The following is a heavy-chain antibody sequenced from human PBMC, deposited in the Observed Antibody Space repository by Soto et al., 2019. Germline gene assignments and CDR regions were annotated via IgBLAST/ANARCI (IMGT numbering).Heavy chain of an antibody. CDR3: ARRTVNIRTFYSGLKPHCFDY. Sequence: QLQLHESGPGLVKPSETLSLTCAVSGDSMSSSDYYWGWIRQPPGKGLEWIGSIYYSGSTYYNPALPSRVAISVATSKNQFSLKLKSVTAADTAIYYCARRTVNIRTFYSGLKPHCFDYWGQGAPVTVSS. V-gene: IGHV4-39*01. D-gene: IGHD6-19*01. J-gene: IGHJ4*02. CDR2: IYYSGST. CDR1: GDSMSSSDYY.